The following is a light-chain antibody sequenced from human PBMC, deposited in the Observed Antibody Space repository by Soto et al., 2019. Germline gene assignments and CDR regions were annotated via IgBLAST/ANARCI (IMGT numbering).Light chain of an antibody. Sequence: DIQMTQSPSSLSASVGDRVTITCRASQSISSYLNWYQQKPGKAPKLLIYAASSLQSGVPSRFSGSGSVTDFTLTISSLQPEDFATYYCQQSYSNLWTFGQGTKVDIK. V-gene: IGKV1-39*01. J-gene: IGKJ1*01. CDR1: QSISSY. CDR2: AAS. CDR3: QQSYSNLWT.